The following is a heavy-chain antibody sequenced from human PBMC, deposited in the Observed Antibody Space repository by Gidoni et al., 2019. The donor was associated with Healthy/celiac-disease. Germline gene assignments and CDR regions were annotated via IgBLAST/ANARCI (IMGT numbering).Heavy chain of an antibody. CDR1: GFSFSRYW. CDR3: ARGDGISRLGYYYGMDV. D-gene: IGHD2-21*02. Sequence: EVKLVESGGGLVQPGGSLRLSSAASGFSFSRYWMYSVRQAPGKGLVWVSRINSAGSSTSYADSVKGRFTISRDNAQNPLDLQMNSLRAEDTAVYYCARGDGISRLGYYYGMDVWGQGTTVTVSS. V-gene: IGHV3-74*01. CDR2: INSAGSST. J-gene: IGHJ6*02.